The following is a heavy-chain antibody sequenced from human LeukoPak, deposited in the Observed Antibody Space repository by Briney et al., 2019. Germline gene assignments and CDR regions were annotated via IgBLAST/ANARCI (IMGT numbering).Heavy chain of an antibody. D-gene: IGHD5-24*01. CDR1: GFTFSSYS. Sequence: KSGGSLRLSCAASGFTFSSYSMNWVRQAPGKGLEWVSSISSSSSYTYYVDSVKGRFTISRDNAKNSLYLQMNSLRAEDTAVYYCATAGKGDGYNPYYFDYWGQGTLVTVSS. J-gene: IGHJ4*02. CDR2: ISSSSSYT. CDR3: ATAGKGDGYNPYYFDY. V-gene: IGHV3-21*04.